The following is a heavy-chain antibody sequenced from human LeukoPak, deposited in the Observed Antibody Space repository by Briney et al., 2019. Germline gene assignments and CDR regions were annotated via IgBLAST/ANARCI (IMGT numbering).Heavy chain of an antibody. Sequence: KPSETLSLTCTVSGGSISSYYWSWIRQPPGKGLEWIGYIYYSGSTNYNPSLKSRVTISVDTSKNQFSLKLSSVTAADTAVYYCARDPVWYYYGSGSENAFDIWGQGTLVTVSS. V-gene: IGHV4-59*01. CDR1: GGSISSYY. CDR2: IYYSGST. CDR3: ARDPVWYYYGSGSENAFDI. J-gene: IGHJ3*02. D-gene: IGHD3-10*01.